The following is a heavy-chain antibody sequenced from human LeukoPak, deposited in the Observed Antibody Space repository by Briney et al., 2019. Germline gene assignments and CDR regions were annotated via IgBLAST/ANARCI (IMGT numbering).Heavy chain of an antibody. V-gene: IGHV3-7*01. CDR2: IKQDGSEK. Sequence: PGGSLRLSCAASGFTFSSYSMNWVRRAPGKGLEWVANIKQDGSEKYYVDSVKGRFTISRDNAKNSLYLQMNSLRAEDTAVYYCARSELLHFDYWGKGTLVSVSS. D-gene: IGHD1-7*01. CDR1: GFTFSSYS. CDR3: ARSELLHFDY. J-gene: IGHJ4*02.